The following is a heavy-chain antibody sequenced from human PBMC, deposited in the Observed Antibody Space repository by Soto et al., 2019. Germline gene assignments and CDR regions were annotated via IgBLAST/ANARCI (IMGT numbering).Heavy chain of an antibody. D-gene: IGHD2-2*02. J-gene: IGHJ5*02. V-gene: IGHV3-7*01. CDR2: IKQDGSEK. CDR1: GFTFSSFS. CDR3: ARDDCSSTSCYNNPWFDP. Sequence: GGSLRLSCTASGFTFSSFSMSWVRQAPGKGLEWLANIKQDGSEKYYVDSVKGRFTISRDNAKNSLYLEINGLRAEDTAVYYCARDDCSSTSCYNNPWFDPWGQGTLVTVSS.